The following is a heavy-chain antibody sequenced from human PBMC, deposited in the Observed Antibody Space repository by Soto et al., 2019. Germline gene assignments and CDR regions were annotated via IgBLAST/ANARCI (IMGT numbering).Heavy chain of an antibody. J-gene: IGHJ6*02. CDR1: GFIFSSSA. V-gene: IGHV3-23*01. CDR2: ISGSGGSI. CDR3: AKGGGDSLRYGMDV. Sequence: EVQLLDSGGGLVQPGGALRLSCSASGFIFSSSAMNWVRQAPGKGLEWVSAISGSGGSIYYADSVKGRFTISRDNSKTPLYLQMDSLRDEDTAVYYCAKGGGDSLRYGMDVWGQGTTVTVSS. D-gene: IGHD2-21*02.